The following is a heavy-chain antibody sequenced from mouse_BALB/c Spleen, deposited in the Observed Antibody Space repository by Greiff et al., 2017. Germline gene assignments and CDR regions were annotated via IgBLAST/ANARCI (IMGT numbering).Heavy chain of an antibody. D-gene: IGHD2-10*02. CDR3: ARGRYGSDYFDY. Sequence: QVQLQQSGAELVRPGVSVKISCKGSGYTFTDYAMHWVKQSHAKSLEWIGVISTYYGDASYNQKFKGKATMTVDKSSSTAYMELARLTSEDSAIYYCARGRYGSDYFDYWGQGTTLTVSS. CDR1: GYTFTDYA. J-gene: IGHJ2*01. V-gene: IGHV1S137*01. CDR2: ISTYYGDA.